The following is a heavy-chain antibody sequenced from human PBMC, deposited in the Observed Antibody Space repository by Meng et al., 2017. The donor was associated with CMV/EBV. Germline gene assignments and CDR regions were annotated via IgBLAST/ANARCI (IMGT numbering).Heavy chain of an antibody. CDR2: IKQDGSEK. D-gene: IGHD6-13*01. V-gene: IGHV3-7*01. CDR3: ARDRGYSSSWYGRYFDY. J-gene: IGHJ4*02. CDR1: GFTFSSYW. Sequence: GESLKISCAASGFTFSSYWMSRVRQAPGKGLEWVANIKQDGSEKYYVDSVKGRFTISRDNAKNSLYLQMNSLRAEDTAVYYCARDRGYSSSWYGRYFDYWGQGTLVTVSS.